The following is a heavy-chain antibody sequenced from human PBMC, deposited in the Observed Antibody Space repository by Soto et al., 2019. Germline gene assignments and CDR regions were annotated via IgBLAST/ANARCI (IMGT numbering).Heavy chain of an antibody. CDR3: ARQVTYGISAPPCLLDY. CDR1: GGSISSTDHY. CDR2: VYYTGTT. Sequence: QLQLQESGPGLVKPSETLSLTCTVSGGSISSTDHYWGWIRQSPGKGLEWIGSVYYTGTTYYNPSLKSRVTISVDASKSQFSLTLRSVTAADTAVYYCARQVTYGISAPPCLLDYWGQGSLVIVSS. J-gene: IGHJ4*02. V-gene: IGHV4-39*01. D-gene: IGHD3-9*01.